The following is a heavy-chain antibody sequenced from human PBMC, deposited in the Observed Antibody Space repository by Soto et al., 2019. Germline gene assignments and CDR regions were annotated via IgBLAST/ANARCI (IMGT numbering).Heavy chain of an antibody. CDR3: ARGAGSSSWFDY. CDR1: GTSFSRYY. Sequence: SETLSLSRAVYGTSFSRYYWSWIRQPPGKGLEWIGELNHTGSTNYIPSLKSRVTISVDTSKNQFSRKLSSVTAADTAVYYCARGAGSSSWFDYWGQGTLVTVSS. D-gene: IGHD6-13*01. V-gene: IGHV4-34*01. J-gene: IGHJ4*02. CDR2: LNHTGST.